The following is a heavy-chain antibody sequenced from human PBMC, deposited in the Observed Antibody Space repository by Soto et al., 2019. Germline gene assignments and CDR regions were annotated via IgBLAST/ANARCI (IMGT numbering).Heavy chain of an antibody. CDR2: ISYIGST. D-gene: IGHD1-7*01. V-gene: IGHV4-59*01. Sequence: SETLSLTCTVSGGSISSYYWSWIRQPPGKGLEWIGYISYIGSTNYNPSLKSRVTISVDTSKNQFSLKLSSVTAADTAVYYCAREGLITGTTYYYYGMDVWGQGTTVTVSS. J-gene: IGHJ6*02. CDR1: GGSISSYY. CDR3: AREGLITGTTYYYYGMDV.